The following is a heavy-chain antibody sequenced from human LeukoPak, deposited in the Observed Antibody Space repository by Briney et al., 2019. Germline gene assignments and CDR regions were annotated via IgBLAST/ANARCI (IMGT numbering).Heavy chain of an antibody. J-gene: IGHJ3*02. V-gene: IGHV4-59*08. CDR2: IFYSGST. Sequence: SETLSLTCTVSGGSISNYYWSWIRQSPGKGLEWIGYIFYSGSTTDYNPSLKGRVTILRDTSKSQFSLNLSSVTAADTAVYYCARLGYYGSGKNPYAFDIWAQGTMVTVSS. D-gene: IGHD3-10*01. CDR1: GGSISNYY. CDR3: ARLGYYGSGKNPYAFDI.